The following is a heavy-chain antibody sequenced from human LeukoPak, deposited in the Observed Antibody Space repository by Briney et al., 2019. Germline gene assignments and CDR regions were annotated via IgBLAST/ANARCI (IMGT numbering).Heavy chain of an antibody. CDR1: GFTFSSYV. D-gene: IGHD4-11*01. CDR3: ATPPWGTVSVFDY. V-gene: IGHV3-30*02. Sequence: GGPLSLSCEASGFTFSSYVMHWVRQAPGRGLEWVAFIRYDGSNKYYADSAKGRFTIYRDNSKNTLYLQMNSLRAEDTAVYYCATPPWGTVSVFDYWGQGTLVTVSS. CDR2: IRYDGSNK. J-gene: IGHJ4*02.